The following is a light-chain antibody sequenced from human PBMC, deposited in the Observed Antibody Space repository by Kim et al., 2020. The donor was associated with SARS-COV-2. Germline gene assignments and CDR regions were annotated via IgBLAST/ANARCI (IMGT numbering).Light chain of an antibody. J-gene: IGLJ2*01. V-gene: IGLV1-51*01. CDR1: SSNIANNY. CDR2: DND. Sequence: GQKVTSSCSGRSSNIANNYVSWYQHLPGTAPKLLIYDNDRRPAGIPDRFSGSKSGTSATLGITGLQTGDEADYYCGTWDTSLSAGVFGGGTQLTVL. CDR3: GTWDTSLSAGV.